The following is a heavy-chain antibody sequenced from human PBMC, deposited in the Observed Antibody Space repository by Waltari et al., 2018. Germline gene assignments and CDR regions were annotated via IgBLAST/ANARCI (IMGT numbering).Heavy chain of an antibody. D-gene: IGHD2-2*01. Sequence: QVRLVQSGAEVKKPGSSVKVSCKAFGGSFSSYSINWVRQAPGQGLEWMGGIIPVFGTANYAQKFQDRLAITADESTSTAYMELSSLRSEDTAAYYCTTSSYCGTTTCYQYYGMDVWGQGP. CDR2: IIPVFGTA. V-gene: IGHV1-69*01. CDR3: TTSSYCGTTTCYQYYGMDV. CDR1: GGSFSSYS. J-gene: IGHJ6*02.